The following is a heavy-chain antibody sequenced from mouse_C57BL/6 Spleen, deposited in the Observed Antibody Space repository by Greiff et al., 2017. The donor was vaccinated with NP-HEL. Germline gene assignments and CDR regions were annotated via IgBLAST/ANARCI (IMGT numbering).Heavy chain of an antibody. Sequence: VMLVESGAELVKPGASVKISCKASGYAFSSYWMNWVKQRPGKGLEWIGQIYPGDGDTNYNGKFKGKATLTADKSSSTAYMQLSSLTSEDSAVYFCARNYYGSSTAYFDYWGQGTTLTVSS. D-gene: IGHD1-1*01. V-gene: IGHV1-80*01. CDR2: IYPGDGDT. CDR3: ARNYYGSSTAYFDY. J-gene: IGHJ2*01. CDR1: GYAFSSYW.